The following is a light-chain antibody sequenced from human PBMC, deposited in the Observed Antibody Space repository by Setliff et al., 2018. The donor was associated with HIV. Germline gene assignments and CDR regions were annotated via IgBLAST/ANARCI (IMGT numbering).Light chain of an antibody. V-gene: IGLV2-14*01. J-gene: IGLJ1*01. CDR2: EVS. Sequence: QSVLTQPPSVSGAPGQRVTISCTGGSSNIGAGYDVHWYQQHPGKAPKLMIYEVSNRPSGVSNRFSGSKSGNTASLTISGLQAEDEADYYCSSYTSSSLYVFGTGTKVTVL. CDR1: SSNIGAGYD. CDR3: SSYTSSSLYV.